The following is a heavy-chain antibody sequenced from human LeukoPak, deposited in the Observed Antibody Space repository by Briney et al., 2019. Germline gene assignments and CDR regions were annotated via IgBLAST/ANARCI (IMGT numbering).Heavy chain of an antibody. CDR2: IYYSGTT. CDR3: ARGEGYYALDY. D-gene: IGHD3-16*01. J-gene: IGHJ4*02. V-gene: IGHV4-59*01. Sequence: NPSETLSLTCTVSGGSISSYYWNWIRQPPGKGLEWIGYIYYSGTTKHNPSLKSRVTISVDTSKNQFSLKLKSVTAADTAVYYCARGEGYYALDYWGQGVPVTVSS. CDR1: GGSISSYY.